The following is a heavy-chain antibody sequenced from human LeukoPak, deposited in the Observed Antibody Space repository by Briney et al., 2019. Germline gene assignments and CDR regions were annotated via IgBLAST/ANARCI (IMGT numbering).Heavy chain of an antibody. CDR2: ISGSGGNT. D-gene: IGHD6-13*01. Sequence: GGSLRLSCAASGFTVSSNYMSWVRQAPGKGLEWVSTISGSGGNTYYADSVKGRFTISRDSSKSTLYLEVNGLRAEDTAVYYCAKGGSSSWDHFDYWGQGTLVTVSS. CDR1: GFTVSSNY. CDR3: AKGGSSSWDHFDY. V-gene: IGHV3-23*01. J-gene: IGHJ4*02.